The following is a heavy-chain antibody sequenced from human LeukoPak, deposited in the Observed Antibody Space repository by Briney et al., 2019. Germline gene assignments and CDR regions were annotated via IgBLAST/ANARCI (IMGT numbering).Heavy chain of an antibody. CDR1: GYRFTTYW. Sequence: GESLKISCKGSGYRFTTYWIGWVRQMLGKGLEWMGIVYPSDSDTRYSPSFQGQVTISADKSISTAYLQWSSLKTSDTAMYYCARTYGSFDYWGQGTLVTVSS. CDR3: ARTYGSFDY. D-gene: IGHD3-10*01. CDR2: VYPSDSDT. J-gene: IGHJ4*02. V-gene: IGHV5-51*01.